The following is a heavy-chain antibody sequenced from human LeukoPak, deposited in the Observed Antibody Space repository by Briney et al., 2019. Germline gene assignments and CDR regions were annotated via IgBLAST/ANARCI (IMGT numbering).Heavy chain of an antibody. CDR3: ASARWLQGSFDY. J-gene: IGHJ4*02. CDR1: GGSVSSGSYY. CDR2: IYYSGST. Sequence: PSETLSLTCTVSGGSVSSGSYYWSWIRQPPGKGLEWIGYIYYSGSTNYNPSLKSRVTISVDTSKNQFSLKLSSVTAADTAVYYCASARWLQGSFDYWGQGTLVTVSS. D-gene: IGHD5-24*01. V-gene: IGHV4-61*01.